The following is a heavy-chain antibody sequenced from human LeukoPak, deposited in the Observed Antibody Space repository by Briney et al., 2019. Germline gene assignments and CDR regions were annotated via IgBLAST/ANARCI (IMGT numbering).Heavy chain of an antibody. D-gene: IGHD6-19*01. Sequence: PGGSLRLSCAASGFTFSSYAMSWVRQAPGKGLEWVSAISGSGGSTYYADSVKGRFTISRDNSKNTLYLQMNSLRAEDTAVYYCAKGDSSSGWYLDAFDIWGQGTMVTVSS. CDR1: GFTFSSYA. CDR2: ISGSGGST. V-gene: IGHV3-23*01. CDR3: AKGDSSSGWYLDAFDI. J-gene: IGHJ3*02.